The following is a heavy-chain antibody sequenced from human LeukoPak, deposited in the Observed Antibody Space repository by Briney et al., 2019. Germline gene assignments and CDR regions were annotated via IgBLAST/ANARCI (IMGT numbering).Heavy chain of an antibody. Sequence: GGSLRLSCAASGFTFSSYEMNWVRQAPGKGLEWVAYISSSGGIIYYADSVKGRFTISRDNAKNSLYLQMNSLRDEDTAVYYCARGGVNYDILTGYWGDALDIWGQGTMVTVSS. V-gene: IGHV3-48*03. D-gene: IGHD3-9*01. CDR2: ISSSGGII. J-gene: IGHJ3*02. CDR3: ARGGVNYDILTGYWGDALDI. CDR1: GFTFSSYE.